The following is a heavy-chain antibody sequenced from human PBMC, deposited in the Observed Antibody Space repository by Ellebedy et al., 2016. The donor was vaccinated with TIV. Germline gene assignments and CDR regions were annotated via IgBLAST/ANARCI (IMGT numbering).Heavy chain of an antibody. V-gene: IGHV1-18*01. D-gene: IGHD2-2*02. CDR2: ISAYNGNT. CDR1: GYTFTSYG. Sequence: ASVKVSXXASGYTFTSYGISWVRQPPGQGLEWMGWISAYNGNTNYAQKLQGRVTLTTDTSTSTAYMELRSLRSDDTAVYYCARGDMVVVPVVIVALGWYMEVWGKGTTVTVSS. J-gene: IGHJ6*03. CDR3: ARGDMVVVPVVIVALGWYMEV.